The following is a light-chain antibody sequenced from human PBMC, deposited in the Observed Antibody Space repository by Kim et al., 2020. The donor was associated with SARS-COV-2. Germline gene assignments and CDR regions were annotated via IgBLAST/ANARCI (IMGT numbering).Light chain of an antibody. V-gene: IGKV3D-20*01. J-gene: IGKJ2*01. Sequence: LSPGERATPPCGASQGVSSRYLAWYQQKRGLAPRLLIYDASNRATGIPDRFSGSGSGTDFTLTISRLEPEDFAVYYCQQYGSSPYTFGQGTKLEIK. CDR3: QQYGSSPYT. CDR2: DAS. CDR1: QGVSSRY.